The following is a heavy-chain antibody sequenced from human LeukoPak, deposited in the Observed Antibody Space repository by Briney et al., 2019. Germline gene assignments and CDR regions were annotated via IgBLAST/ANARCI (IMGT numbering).Heavy chain of an antibody. Sequence: GGSLRLSCAGSGFTFDDYAMHWVRQTPGKGLEWFSGISWNSGNIAYADFVGGRFTISRDNAKNSLSLQMNSLSDEDTAVYYCAKDAYGGATFFYYMDVWGKGTTVTVSS. V-gene: IGHV3-9*01. CDR1: GFTFDDYA. J-gene: IGHJ6*03. CDR2: ISWNSGNI. D-gene: IGHD2/OR15-2a*01. CDR3: AKDAYGGATFFYYMDV.